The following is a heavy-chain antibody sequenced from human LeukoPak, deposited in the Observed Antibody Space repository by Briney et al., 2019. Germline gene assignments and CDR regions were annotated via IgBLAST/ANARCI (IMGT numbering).Heavy chain of an antibody. CDR1: GYTFTGYY. J-gene: IGHJ4*02. V-gene: IGHV1-2*02. D-gene: IGHD2-2*01. CDR2: INPNSGGT. Sequence: ASVKVSCKASGYTFTGYYMHWVRQAPRQGLEWMGWINPNSGGTNYAQKFQGRVTMTRDTSISTAYMELSRLRSDDTAVYYCARDIVVVQAATGEYWGQGTVVTVSS. CDR3: ARDIVVVQAATGEY.